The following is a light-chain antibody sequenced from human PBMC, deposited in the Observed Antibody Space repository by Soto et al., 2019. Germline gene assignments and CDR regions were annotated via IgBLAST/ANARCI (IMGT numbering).Light chain of an antibody. Sequence: DIQVTQSPASLSSSVGYRVTISCRSSESISGYLNWYQQKPGKAPNLLIFDASSLQSGVPSRFSGRGSGAEYTLTISSLQPEDFATYFCQHSYSNFPITFGQGTRLEI. CDR1: ESISGY. V-gene: IGKV1-39*01. J-gene: IGKJ5*01. CDR3: QHSYSNFPIT. CDR2: DAS.